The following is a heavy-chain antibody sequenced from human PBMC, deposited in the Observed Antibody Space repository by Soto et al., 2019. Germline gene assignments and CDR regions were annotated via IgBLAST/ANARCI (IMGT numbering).Heavy chain of an antibody. V-gene: IGHV4-39*01. CDR1: GGSISSGTNY. Sequence: QLQLQESGPGLVKPSETLSLTCTVSGGSISSGTNYWGWIRQPPGKGLEWIGSIYDSGTTYYKPSLKSRVTISVDTSKNQFSLKLSSLTAADTAVYYCARHAPPGDTAIAYYEIGALDIWGQGTMVTVSS. J-gene: IGHJ3*02. CDR3: ARHAPPGDTAIAYYEIGALDI. CDR2: IYDSGTT. D-gene: IGHD5-18*01.